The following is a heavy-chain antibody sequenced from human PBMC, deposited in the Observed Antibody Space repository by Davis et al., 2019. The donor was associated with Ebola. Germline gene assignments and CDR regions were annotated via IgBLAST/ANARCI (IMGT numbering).Heavy chain of an antibody. CDR1: GGTFSSYA. D-gene: IGHD2-2*01. CDR3: ARGRCSSTSCYYHNWFDP. Sequence: SVKVSCKASGGTFSSYAISWVRQAPGQGLERMGRIIPILGIANYAQKFQGRVTITADKSTSTAYMELSSLRSEDTAVYYCARGRCSSTSCYYHNWFDPWGQGTLVTVSS. V-gene: IGHV1-69*04. CDR2: IIPILGIA. J-gene: IGHJ5*02.